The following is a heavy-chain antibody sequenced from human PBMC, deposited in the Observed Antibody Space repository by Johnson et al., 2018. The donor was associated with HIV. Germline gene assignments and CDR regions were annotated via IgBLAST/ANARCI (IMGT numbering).Heavy chain of an antibody. Sequence: QLVESGGGLVQPGRSLRLSCAASGFTFDDYAMHWVRQAPGKGLEWVSGISWNSGSIGYADSVKGRFTISRDKSKNTLYLQMNSLRAEDTALYYCARSGAGAAFDIWGQGTMVTVSS. D-gene: IGHD6-19*01. V-gene: IGHV3-9*01. J-gene: IGHJ3*02. CDR1: GFTFDDYA. CDR2: ISWNSGSI. CDR3: ARSGAGAAFDI.